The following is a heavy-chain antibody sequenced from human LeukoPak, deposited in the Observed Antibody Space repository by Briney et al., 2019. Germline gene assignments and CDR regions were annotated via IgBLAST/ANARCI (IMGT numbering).Heavy chain of an antibody. CDR3: ATARIKLPSSPFDY. V-gene: IGHV4-59*01. D-gene: IGHD2-15*01. CDR2: IYYSGST. CDR1: GGSISTYY. Sequence: KPSETLSLTCTVSGGSISTYYWSWIRQPPGKGLEWIGYIYYSGSTSYNPSLKSRVTMSVDTSENQVSLKLTSVTAADTAVYYCATARIKLPSSPFDYWGQGALVTVSS. J-gene: IGHJ4*02.